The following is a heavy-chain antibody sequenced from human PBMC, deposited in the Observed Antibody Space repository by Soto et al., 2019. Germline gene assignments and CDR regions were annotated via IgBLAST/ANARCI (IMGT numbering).Heavy chain of an antibody. CDR1: GFTFSSYA. CDR2: ISGSGVST. J-gene: IGHJ6*03. V-gene: IGHV3-23*01. CDR3: AKGGLYGSGSYNDYYYYMDV. Sequence: EVQLSESGGGLVQPGGSLRLSCVASGFTFSSYAMSWARQAPGKGLEWVSSISGSGVSTYYTDSVKGRFTISRDNSKNTLYLQMNSLRAEDAALYYCAKGGLYGSGSYNDYYYYMDVWGKGTTDTVSS. D-gene: IGHD3-10*01.